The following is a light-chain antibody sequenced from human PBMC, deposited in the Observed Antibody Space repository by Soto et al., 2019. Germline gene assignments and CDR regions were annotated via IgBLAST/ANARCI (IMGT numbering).Light chain of an antibody. CDR3: QQLKSDPIT. V-gene: IGKV1-9*01. J-gene: IGKJ5*01. Sequence: DIQLTQSPSFLSASVGDRVTITCRASQGISSYLAWYQQKPGKAPKVLIYSASTLHSGVPSRFSGSESGTEFTLTISSLQPEDFATYYCQQLKSDPITFGQGTRLEIK. CDR2: SAS. CDR1: QGISSY.